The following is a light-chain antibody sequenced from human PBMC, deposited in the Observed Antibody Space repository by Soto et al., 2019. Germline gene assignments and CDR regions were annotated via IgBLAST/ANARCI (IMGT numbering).Light chain of an antibody. CDR2: WAS. V-gene: IGKV4-1*01. CDR3: QHYNSYSEA. Sequence: DIVMTQSPDSLAVSLGERATINCKSSQRVLYSPNNKNYLAWYQHKPGQPPKMXIYWASIRESGVPDRFSGSGSGTEFTLTISSLQPDDFATYYCQHYNSYSEAFGQGTKVDIK. CDR1: QRVLYSPNNKNY. J-gene: IGKJ1*01.